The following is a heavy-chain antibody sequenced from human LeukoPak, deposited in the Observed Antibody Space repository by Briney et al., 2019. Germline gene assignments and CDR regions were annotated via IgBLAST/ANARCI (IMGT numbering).Heavy chain of an antibody. CDR3: TSGYSGFDCWFDP. CDR1: GDSFSSNSAA. J-gene: IGHJ5*02. Sequence: SQTLSLTCAISGDSFSSNSAAWNWIRQSPSRGLEWLVRTYYRSKWYNDYAVSVKSRITVNPDTSKNQFSLQVNSVTPEDTAVYYCTSGYSGFDCWFDPWGQGTLVTVSS. D-gene: IGHD5-12*01. V-gene: IGHV6-1*01. CDR2: TYYRSKWYN.